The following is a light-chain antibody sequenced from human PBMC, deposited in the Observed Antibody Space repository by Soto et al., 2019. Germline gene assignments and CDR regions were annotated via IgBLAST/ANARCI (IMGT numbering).Light chain of an antibody. V-gene: IGKV1-12*01. J-gene: IGKJ5*01. CDR3: QQASSFPPT. CDR1: QDISSW. Sequence: DIQMAPSPSSVSPSLGDRGTLTFRATQDISSWLAWYQQKPGKAPKIMIYAASSLQGGVPSRFSGSGSGTEFTLTISSLQPEDFATYYCQQASSFPPTFGQGTRLEIK. CDR2: AAS.